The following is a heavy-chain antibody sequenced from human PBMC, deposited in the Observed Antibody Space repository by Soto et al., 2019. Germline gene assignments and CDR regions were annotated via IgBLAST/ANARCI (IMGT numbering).Heavy chain of an antibody. CDR1: GGSISSGDYY. Sequence: SETLSLTCTVSGGSISSGDYYWSWIRQPPGKGLEGIGYIYYSVSTYYNPSLKSRVTISVDTSKNQFSLKLSSVTAADTAVYYCARDAIVVVPAAIPYYYYYCMDVWGQGTTVTVSS. V-gene: IGHV4-30-4*01. CDR2: IYYSVST. CDR3: ARDAIVVVPAAIPYYYYYCMDV. D-gene: IGHD2-2*01. J-gene: IGHJ6*02.